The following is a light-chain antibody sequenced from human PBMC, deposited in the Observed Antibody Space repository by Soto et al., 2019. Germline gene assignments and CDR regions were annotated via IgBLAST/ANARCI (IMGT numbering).Light chain of an antibody. CDR2: STN. J-gene: IGLJ3*02. CDR1: SDSVSTTYY. CDR3: VLYMGSGIWV. V-gene: IGLV8-61*01. Sequence: QTVVTQEPSFPVSPGGTVTLTCGLSSDSVSTTYYPSWYQQTPGQPPRTLIYSTNTRSSGVPDRFSGSILGNKAALTITGAQADDESDYYCVLYMGSGIWVFGGGTKLTVL.